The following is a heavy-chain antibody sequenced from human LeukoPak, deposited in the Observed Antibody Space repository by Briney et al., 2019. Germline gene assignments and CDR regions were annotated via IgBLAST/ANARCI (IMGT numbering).Heavy chain of an antibody. J-gene: IGHJ5*02. CDR1: GYTFTSYG. CDR3: ARDPRITIFGVVITTYNWFDP. V-gene: IGHV1-18*01. D-gene: IGHD3-3*01. CDR2: ISAYNGNT. Sequence: ASVKVSCKASGYTFTSYGISWVRQAPGQGLEWMGWISAYNGNTNYAQKLQGRVTMTTDTSTSTAYMELRSLRSDDTAVYYCARDPRITIFGVVITTYNWFDPWGQGTLVTVSP.